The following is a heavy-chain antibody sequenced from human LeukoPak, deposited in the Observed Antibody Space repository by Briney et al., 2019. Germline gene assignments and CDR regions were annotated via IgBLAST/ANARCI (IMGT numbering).Heavy chain of an antibody. CDR2: IYHIGTT. CDR3: ARDLGPTVTQRGWFDP. Sequence: SETLSLTCNVSGASISPHYWSWIRQPPGKRLEWIGYIYHIGTTKYSPSLKSRVTMAVDTSKNRFSLNLSSVTAADTAVYYCARDLGPTVTQRGWFDPWGQGTLVTVSS. V-gene: IGHV4-59*11. D-gene: IGHD4-17*01. J-gene: IGHJ5*02. CDR1: GASISPHY.